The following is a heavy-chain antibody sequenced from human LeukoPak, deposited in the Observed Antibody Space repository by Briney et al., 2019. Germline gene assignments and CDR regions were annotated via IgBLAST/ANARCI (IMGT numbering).Heavy chain of an antibody. CDR1: GGSISSSSYY. V-gene: IGHV4-39*01. CDR3: ARQPPPTGYYYMDV. CDR2: IYYSGST. J-gene: IGHJ6*03. Sequence: SETLSLTCTVSGGSISSSSYYWGWVRQPPGKGLEWIGSIYYSGSTYYNPSLKSRVTISVDTSKNQFSLKLSSVTAADTAVYYCARQPPPTGYYYMDVWGKGTTVTVSS. D-gene: IGHD4-17*01.